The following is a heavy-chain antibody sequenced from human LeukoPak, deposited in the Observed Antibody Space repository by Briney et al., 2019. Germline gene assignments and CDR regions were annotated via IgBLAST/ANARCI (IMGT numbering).Heavy chain of an antibody. CDR2: INHSGST. J-gene: IGHJ4*02. CDR3: ARKRGYSGYDFDY. Sequence: PSETLSLTCAVYGGSFSGYYWSWIRQPPGKGLEWIGEINHSGSTNYNPSLKNRVTISVDTSKDQFSLKLSSVTAADTAVYYCARKRGYSGYDFDYWGQGTLVTVSS. CDR1: GGSFSGYY. V-gene: IGHV4-34*01. D-gene: IGHD5-12*01.